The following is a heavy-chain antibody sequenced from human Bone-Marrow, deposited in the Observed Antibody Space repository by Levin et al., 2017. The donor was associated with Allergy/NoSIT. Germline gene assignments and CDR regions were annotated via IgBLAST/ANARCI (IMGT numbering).Heavy chain of an antibody. J-gene: IGHJ6*02. Sequence: GASVKVSCKASGYNFANYFMHWVRQAPGRGLEWMGIISLSDGGTSYAQEFEGRVTMTRDTSTSTVYVEMNSLRSDDAAVYYCASRVKIVPTGDYYGMDVWGQGTTVTV. V-gene: IGHV1-46*01. CDR2: ISLSDGGT. CDR1: GYNFANYF. CDR3: ASRVKIVPTGDYYGMDV. D-gene: IGHD5-12*01.